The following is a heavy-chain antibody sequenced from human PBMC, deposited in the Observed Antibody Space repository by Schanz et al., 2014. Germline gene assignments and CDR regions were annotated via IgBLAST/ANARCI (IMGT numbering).Heavy chain of an antibody. CDR3: ARQRSYFYAMDV. J-gene: IGHJ6*02. CDR2: ISSVGISK. V-gene: IGHV3-11*01. CDR1: GFIFNDYY. Sequence: VQLLESGGALEQPGGSLRLSCAASGFIFNDYYMNWVRQAPGKGLEWVSYISSVGISKYYADPVKGRFTISRDSAKNSLYLQMNSLRAEDMAVYYCARQRSYFYAMDVWGQGTTVTVSS.